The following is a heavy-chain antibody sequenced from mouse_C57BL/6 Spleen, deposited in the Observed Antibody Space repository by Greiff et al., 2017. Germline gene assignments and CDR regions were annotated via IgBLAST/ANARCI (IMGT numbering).Heavy chain of an antibody. D-gene: IGHD2-4*01. CDR3: ASENDCDEGSYYAMEY. V-gene: IGHV1-42*01. CDR1: GYSFTDYY. J-gene: IGHJ4*01. Sequence: VQLQQSGPELVKPGASVKLSCKASGYSFTDYYMHWVKQSPEKSLEWIGGINPSTGGTTYNQKFKAKATLTVDKSSTTAYMPLKSLTSEDTAVYYCASENDCDEGSYYAMEYKGHRTSVTV. CDR2: INPSTGGT.